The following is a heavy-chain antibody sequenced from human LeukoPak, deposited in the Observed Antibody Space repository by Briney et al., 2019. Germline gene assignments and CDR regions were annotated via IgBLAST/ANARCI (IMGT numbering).Heavy chain of an antibody. J-gene: IGHJ5*02. V-gene: IGHV3-48*01. CDR1: GFTFSSYS. Sequence: PGGSLRLSCAASGFTFSSYSMNWVRQAPGKGLEWVSYISSSSSTIYYADSVKGRFTISRDNAKNSLYLQMNSLRAEDTAVYYCARDYSNYNEYNWFDPWGQGTLVTVSS. CDR2: ISSSSSTI. D-gene: IGHD4-11*01. CDR3: ARDYSNYNEYNWFDP.